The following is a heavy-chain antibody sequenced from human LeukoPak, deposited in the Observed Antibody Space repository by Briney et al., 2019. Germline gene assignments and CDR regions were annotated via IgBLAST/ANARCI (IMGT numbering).Heavy chain of an antibody. V-gene: IGHV4-59*01. CDR1: GGSISSYY. CDR2: IYYSGST. D-gene: IGHD3-22*01. CDR3: ARDGWYYDSSGPQGDGMDV. J-gene: IGHJ6*02. Sequence: SETLSLTCTVSGGSISSYYWSWIRQPPGKGLEWIGYIYYSGSTNYNPSLKSRVTISADTSKNQFSLKLSPVTAADTAVYYCARDGWYYDSSGPQGDGMDVWGQGTTVTVSS.